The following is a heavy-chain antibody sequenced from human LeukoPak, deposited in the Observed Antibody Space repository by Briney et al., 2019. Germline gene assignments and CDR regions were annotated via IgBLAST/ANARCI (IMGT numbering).Heavy chain of an antibody. CDR1: GGSISSYY. D-gene: IGHD6-13*01. CDR3: ARYSSSWYAFDY. CDR2: IYYSGST. V-gene: IGHV4-59*01. J-gene: IGHJ4*02. Sequence: SETLSLTCTVSGGSISSYYWSWLRQPPGKGLEWIGYIYYSGSTNYNPSLKSRVTISVDTSKNQFSLKLSSVTAADTAVYYCARYSSSWYAFDYWGQGTLVTVSS.